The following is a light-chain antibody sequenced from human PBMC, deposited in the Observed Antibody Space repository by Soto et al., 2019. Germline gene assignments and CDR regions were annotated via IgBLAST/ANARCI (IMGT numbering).Light chain of an antibody. CDR3: QQYDSSHLT. CDR1: QSVTSSY. J-gene: IGKJ4*01. V-gene: IGKV3-20*01. CDR2: ATS. Sequence: ENVLTQSPGTLSLSPGERATLSCRASQSVTSSYLAWYQQKPGHAPSLLIYATSSRATGIPDRFSGSGSGTDYTLTIGRLEPKDFAVYYCQQYDSSHLTFGGGTKVEIK.